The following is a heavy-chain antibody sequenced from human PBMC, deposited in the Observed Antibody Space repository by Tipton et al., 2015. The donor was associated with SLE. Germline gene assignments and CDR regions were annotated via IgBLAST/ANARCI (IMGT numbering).Heavy chain of an antibody. V-gene: IGHV4-59*01. J-gene: IGHJ3*02. CDR2: IYYSGST. Sequence: TLSLTCTVSGGSISSYYWSWIRQPPGKGLEWIGYIYYSGSTNYNPSLKSRVTISVDTSKNQFSLKLSSVTAADTAVYYCARGRMTRYGFDIWGQGTMVTVSS. D-gene: IGHD2-21*02. CDR1: GGSISSYY. CDR3: ARGRMTRYGFDI.